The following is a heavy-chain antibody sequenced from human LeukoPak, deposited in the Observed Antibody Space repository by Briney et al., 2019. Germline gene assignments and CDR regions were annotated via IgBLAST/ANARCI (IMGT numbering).Heavy chain of an antibody. D-gene: IGHD2-2*03. CDR3: ARGGYCSSTSCYWDDAFDI. Sequence: ASVKVSCKASGYTFTSYGIGWVRQAPGQGLEWMGWISAYNGNTNYAQKLQGRVTMTTDTSTSTAYMELRSLRSDDTAVYYCARGGYCSSTSCYWDDAFDIWGQGTMVTVSS. V-gene: IGHV1-18*01. CDR1: GYTFTSYG. CDR2: ISAYNGNT. J-gene: IGHJ3*02.